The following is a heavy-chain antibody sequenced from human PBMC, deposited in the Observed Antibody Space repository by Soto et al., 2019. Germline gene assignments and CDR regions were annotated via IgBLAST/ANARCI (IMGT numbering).Heavy chain of an antibody. J-gene: IGHJ4*02. CDR3: TTDRRIVVPAATGY. V-gene: IGHV3-15*01. Sequence: GGSLRLSCAASGFTFSNAWMSWVRPAPGKGLEWVGRIKSKTDGGTTDYAAPVKGRFTISRDDSKNTLYLQMNSLKTEDTAVYYCTTDRRIVVPAATGYWGQGTLVTVSS. CDR1: GFTFSNAW. D-gene: IGHD2-2*01. CDR2: IKSKTDGGTT.